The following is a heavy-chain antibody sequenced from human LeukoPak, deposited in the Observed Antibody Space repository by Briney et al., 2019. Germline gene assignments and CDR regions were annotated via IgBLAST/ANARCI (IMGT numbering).Heavy chain of an antibody. CDR1: VFSLSAYE. J-gene: IGHJ4*02. CDR2: INTGVGSA. CDR3: AREPLGCGGDCFDY. V-gene: IGHV3-48*03. Sequence: GGSLRLSCTGYVFSLSAYEFNWVRQAPGKGLEWISYINTGVGSAYYAGSVKGRFTISRDDAKSAVHLEMNSLRDEDTAIYYCAREPLGCGGDCFDYWGQGALVTVST. D-gene: IGHD2-21*01.